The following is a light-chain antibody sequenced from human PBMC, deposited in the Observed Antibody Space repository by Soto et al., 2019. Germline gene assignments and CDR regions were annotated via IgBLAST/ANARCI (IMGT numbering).Light chain of an antibody. J-gene: IGKJ4*01. CDR2: GAS. V-gene: IGKV3-15*01. CDR3: QQYNDWPPLT. CDR1: QSVSSN. Sequence: ETVMTQSPATLSVSPGERATLSCRASQSVSSNLAWYQQKPGQAPRLLIYGASTRATGIPARFSGSGSGTKFTLTISSLQSEDFAVYYCQQYNDWPPLTFGGGTKVDIK.